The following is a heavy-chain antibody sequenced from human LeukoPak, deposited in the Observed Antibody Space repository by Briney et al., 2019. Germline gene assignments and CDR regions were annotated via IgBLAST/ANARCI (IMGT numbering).Heavy chain of an antibody. CDR1: GFTFSDYA. CDR2: ISAGGSST. Sequence: PGGSLRLSCAASGFTFSDYAMNWVRQAPGKGLEWVSAISAGGSSTHYADSVKGRFTISRDNAKNSLYLQMNSLRAEDTAVYYCARVDATVTTLYYYYYYGMDVWGQGTTVTVSS. CDR3: ARVDATVTTLYYYYYYGMDV. J-gene: IGHJ6*02. D-gene: IGHD4-17*01. V-gene: IGHV3-23*01.